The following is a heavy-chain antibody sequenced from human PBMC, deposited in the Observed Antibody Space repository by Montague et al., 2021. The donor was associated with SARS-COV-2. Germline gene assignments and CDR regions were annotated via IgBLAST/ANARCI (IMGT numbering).Heavy chain of an antibody. CDR2: IYHYGSA. D-gene: IGHD6-13*01. J-gene: IGHJ5*02. Sequence: SETLSLTCSVSGGSISSSYWSWIRQPPGKGLEWIGYIYHYGSAKYNPSLKSRVTISVDTSKNQFSLRLSSVTAVDTAVYYCARDLSSSWSYWFDPWGQGTLVTVSS. CDR3: ARDLSSSWSYWFDP. V-gene: IGHV4-59*12. CDR1: GGSISSSY.